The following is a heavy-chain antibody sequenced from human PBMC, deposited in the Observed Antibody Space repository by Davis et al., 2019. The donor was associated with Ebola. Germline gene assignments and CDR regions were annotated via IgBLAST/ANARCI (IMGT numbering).Heavy chain of an antibody. D-gene: IGHD3-22*01. Sequence: PSETLSLTCTVSGGSISRGGSSLTSIRQPPGKGLERIGYIYYSGSTSYKPSLKSRVTISLETSENQFSLNLYSVTAAETAVYYCARDLRYDSSGYDYYFYMDVWGKGTTVTVSS. CDR3: ARDLRYDSSGYDYYFYMDV. J-gene: IGHJ6*03. CDR2: IYYSGST. V-gene: IGHV4-31*03. CDR1: GGSISRGGSS.